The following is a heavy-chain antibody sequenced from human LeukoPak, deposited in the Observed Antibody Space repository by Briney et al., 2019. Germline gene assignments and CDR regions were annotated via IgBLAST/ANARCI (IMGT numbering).Heavy chain of an antibody. CDR3: ASPRVVDP. CDR1: GFTFSSYA. CDR2: ISYDGSNK. V-gene: IGHV3-30-3*01. D-gene: IGHD2-15*01. J-gene: IGHJ5*02. Sequence: GGSLRLSCAASGFTFSSYAMHWVRQAPGKGLEWVAVISYDGSNKYYADSVKGRFTISRDNSKNTLYPQMNSLRAEDTAVYYCASPRVVDPWGQGTLVTVSS.